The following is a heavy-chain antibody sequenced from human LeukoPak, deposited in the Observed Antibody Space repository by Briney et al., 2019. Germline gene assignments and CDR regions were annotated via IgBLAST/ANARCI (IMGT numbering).Heavy chain of an antibody. J-gene: IGHJ4*02. CDR2: IRYDGSNK. CDR1: GFTFSYYG. CDR3: AKSSGRLATSSFDY. V-gene: IGHV3-30*02. D-gene: IGHD5-12*01. Sequence: GGSLRLSCAASGFTFSYYGMHWVRQAPGKGLEWVAFIRYDGSNKDYVDSVKGRFTISRDNSKNTLYLQMDSLRAEDTSVYYCAKSSGRLATSSFDYWGQGTLVTVSS.